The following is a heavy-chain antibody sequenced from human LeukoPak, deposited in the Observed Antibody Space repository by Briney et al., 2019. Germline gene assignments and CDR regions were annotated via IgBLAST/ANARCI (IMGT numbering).Heavy chain of an antibody. CDR3: AKELKVAVTGTVGFDY. J-gene: IGHJ4*02. D-gene: IGHD6-13*01. Sequence: PGGSLRLSCAASGFTFSSYSMNWVRQAPGKGLEWVSSISSSSSYIYYADSVKGRFTISRDNSKNTLSLQMNSLRAEDTAVYYCAKELKVAVTGTVGFDYWGQGTLVTVSS. V-gene: IGHV3-21*04. CDR1: GFTFSSYS. CDR2: ISSSSSYI.